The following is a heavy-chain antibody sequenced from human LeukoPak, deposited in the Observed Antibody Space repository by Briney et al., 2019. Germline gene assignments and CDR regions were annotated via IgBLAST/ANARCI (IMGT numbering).Heavy chain of an antibody. CDR1: GGTFSSYA. CDR3: ASKGIWFGELPPAPYGIDV. Sequence: SVKVTCKASGGTFSSYAISWVRQAPGQGLEWMGGIIPIFGTANYAQKFQGRVTITADKSTSTAYMELSSLRSEDTAVYYCASKGIWFGELPPAPYGIDVWGKGTTVTVSS. V-gene: IGHV1-69*06. D-gene: IGHD3-10*01. CDR2: IIPIFGTA. J-gene: IGHJ6*04.